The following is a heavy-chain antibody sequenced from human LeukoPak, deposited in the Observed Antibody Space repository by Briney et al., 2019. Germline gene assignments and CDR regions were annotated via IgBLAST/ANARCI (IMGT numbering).Heavy chain of an antibody. V-gene: IGHV4-61*02. J-gene: IGHJ4*02. CDR3: AREVYYYDSFDY. Sequence: SQTLSLTCTVSGGSISSGSYYWSWIRQPAGKGLEWIGRIYTSGSTNYNPSLKSRVTISVDTSKNQFSLKLSSVTAADTAVYYCAREVYYYDSFDYWGQGTLVTVSS. CDR1: GGSISSGSYY. CDR2: IYTSGST. D-gene: IGHD3-22*01.